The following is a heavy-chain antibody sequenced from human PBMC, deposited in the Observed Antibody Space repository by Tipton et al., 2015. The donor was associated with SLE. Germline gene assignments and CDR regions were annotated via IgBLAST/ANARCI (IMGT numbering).Heavy chain of an antibody. CDR1: GGSISSSYY. Sequence: TLSLTCTVSGGSISSSYYWGWIRQSPGKGLEWIGSNSYTGSTYYKPSLKSPVTILMDTSKNQFFLRLTSVTAADTAVYYCALVAAVGRIAYWGHGTLVTASP. J-gene: IGHJ4*01. CDR3: ALVAAVGRIAY. CDR2: NSYTGST. V-gene: IGHV4-39*07. D-gene: IGHD6-13*01.